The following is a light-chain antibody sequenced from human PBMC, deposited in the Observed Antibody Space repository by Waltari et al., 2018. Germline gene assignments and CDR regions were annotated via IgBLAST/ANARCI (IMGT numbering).Light chain of an antibody. CDR2: GST. CDR3: QSYDTSLRVV. CDR1: GSHIGAGYD. J-gene: IGLJ3*02. V-gene: IGLV1-40*01. Sequence: QSVLTQPPSVSGAPGQRVTISCTGSGSHIGAGYDVHWYQPLPRAAPKLLIYGSTSRPLGVPARFFGSTSGTSASLAITGLQAEDEADYYCQSYDTSLRVVFGGGTKLTVL.